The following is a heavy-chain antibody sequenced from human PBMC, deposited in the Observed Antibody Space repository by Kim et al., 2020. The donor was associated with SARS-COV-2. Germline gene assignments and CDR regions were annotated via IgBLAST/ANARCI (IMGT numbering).Heavy chain of an antibody. J-gene: IGHJ6*02. CDR3: ARDIRSYGDYGPYYYYYGMDF. Sequence: SETLSLTCTVSGGSISSYYWSWIRQPPGKGLEWIGYIYYSGSTNYNPSLKSRVTISVDTSKNQFSLKLSSVTAADTAVYYCARDIRSYGDYGPYYYYYGMDFGGQGPTVTVSS. V-gene: IGHV4-59*01. CDR2: IYYSGST. D-gene: IGHD4-17*01. CDR1: GGSISSYY.